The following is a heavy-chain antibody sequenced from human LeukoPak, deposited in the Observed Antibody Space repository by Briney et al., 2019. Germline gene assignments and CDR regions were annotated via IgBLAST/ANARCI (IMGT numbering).Heavy chain of an antibody. J-gene: IGHJ4*02. V-gene: IGHV1-69*13. D-gene: IGHD5-18*01. CDR2: IIPIFGTA. CDR3: ARVRRKYSYVGHFDY. CDR1: GGTLSSYA. Sequence: SVKVSCKASGGTLSSYAISWVRQAPGQGLEWMGGIIPIFGTANYAQKFQGRVTITADESTSTAYMELSSLRSEDTAVYYCARVRRKYSYVGHFDYWGQGTLVTVSS.